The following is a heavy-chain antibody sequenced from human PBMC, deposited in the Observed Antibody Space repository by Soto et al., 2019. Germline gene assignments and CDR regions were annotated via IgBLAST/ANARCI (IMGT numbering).Heavy chain of an antibody. CDR3: ARQVLLWFEEEAYYYYGMDV. D-gene: IGHD3-10*01. CDR1: GGTFSSYA. CDR2: IIPIFGTA. J-gene: IGHJ6*02. V-gene: IGHV1-69*13. Sequence: SVKVSCKASGGTFSSYAISWVRQAPGQGLEWMGGIIPIFGTANYAQKFQGRVTITADESTSTAYMELSSLRSEDTAVYYCARQVLLWFEEEAYYYYGMDVWGQGTTVTVSS.